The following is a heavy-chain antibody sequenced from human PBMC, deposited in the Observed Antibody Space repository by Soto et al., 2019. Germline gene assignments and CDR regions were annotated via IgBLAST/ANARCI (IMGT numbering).Heavy chain of an antibody. D-gene: IGHD3-22*01. CDR3: AKGGPYYYDSSGYYDY. J-gene: IGHJ4*02. CDR1: GFTFSSYT. Sequence: EVQLLESGGGLVQPGGSLRLSCAASGFTFSSYTMTWVRQAPGKGLEWVSAISGSGSSTYYADSVKGRFTISRDNSKNTLYLQMNSLSAEDTAVYYCAKGGPYYYDSSGYYDYWGQGTLVTVSS. V-gene: IGHV3-23*01. CDR2: ISGSGSST.